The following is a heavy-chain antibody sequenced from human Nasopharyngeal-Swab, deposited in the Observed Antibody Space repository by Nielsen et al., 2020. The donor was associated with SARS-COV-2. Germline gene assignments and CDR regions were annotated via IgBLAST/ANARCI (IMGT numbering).Heavy chain of an antibody. V-gene: IGHV3-21*01. CDR2: ISSSSSYI. Sequence: GGSLRLSCAASGFTFSSYSMNWVRQAPGKGLEWVSSISSSSSYIYYADSVKGRFTISRDNAKNSLYLQMNSLRAEDTAVYYCARAYVQLWSGGYWGQGTLVTVSS. D-gene: IGHD5-18*01. J-gene: IGHJ4*02. CDR3: ARAYVQLWSGGY. CDR1: GFTFSSYS.